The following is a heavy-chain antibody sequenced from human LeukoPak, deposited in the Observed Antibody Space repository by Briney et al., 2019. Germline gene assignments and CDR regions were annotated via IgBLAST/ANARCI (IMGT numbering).Heavy chain of an antibody. V-gene: IGHV3-48*04. Sequence: GGSLRFSCAASGFTFSSYSMNWVRQAPGKGLEWVSYISSSSSTIYYADSVKGRFTISRDNAKNSLYLQMNSLRAEDTAVYYCARSADIVVVPAAPFDYWGQGTLVTVSS. CDR1: GFTFSSYS. J-gene: IGHJ4*02. D-gene: IGHD2-2*01. CDR2: ISSSSSTI. CDR3: ARSADIVVVPAAPFDY.